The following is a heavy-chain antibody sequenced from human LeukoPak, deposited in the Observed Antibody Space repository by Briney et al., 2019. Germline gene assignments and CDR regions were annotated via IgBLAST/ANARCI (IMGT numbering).Heavy chain of an antibody. CDR1: GGTFSSYA. D-gene: IGHD2-2*01. J-gene: IGHJ4*02. Sequence: ASVKVSCKASGGTFSSYAISWVRQAPGQGLEWMGGIIPIFGTANYAQKFQGRVTITADESTSTAYMELSSLRSEDTAVYYCATGQLLLDFDYWGQGTLVTVSS. V-gene: IGHV1-69*13. CDR3: ATGQLLLDFDY. CDR2: IIPIFGTA.